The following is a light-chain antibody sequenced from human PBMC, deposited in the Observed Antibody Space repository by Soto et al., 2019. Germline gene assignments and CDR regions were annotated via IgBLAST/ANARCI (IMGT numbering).Light chain of an antibody. J-gene: IGKJ1*01. CDR2: DAS. CDR3: QQYHSYSWT. Sequence: DIRMTQSPSTLSASVGDRVTITCRARQSVSNWLAWYQQKPGKAPDLLIYDASSLESGVPSRFSGSGSGTEFTLTISGVQPDDFATYFCQQYHSYSWTFGQGTKVEIK. V-gene: IGKV1-5*01. CDR1: QSVSNW.